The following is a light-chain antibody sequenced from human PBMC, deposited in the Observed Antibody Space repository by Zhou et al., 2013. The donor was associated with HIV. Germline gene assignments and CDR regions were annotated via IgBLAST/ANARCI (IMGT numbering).Light chain of an antibody. CDR1: QDISRW. CDR3: QQLNSYLTWT. V-gene: IGKV1D-16*01. Sequence: DIQMTQSPSSLSASVGDRVTITCRASQDISRWLAWYQQKPEKAPKSLIYAASNLQSGVPSRFSGSGSGTEFTLTISSLQPEDFATYYCQQLNSYLTWTFGQGTKVEIK. CDR2: AAS. J-gene: IGKJ1*01.